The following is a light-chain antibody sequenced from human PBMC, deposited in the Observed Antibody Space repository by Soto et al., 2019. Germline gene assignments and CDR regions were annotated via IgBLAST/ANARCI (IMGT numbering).Light chain of an antibody. CDR2: PAS. CDR3: QQGYNFPRA. J-gene: IGKJ1*01. CDR1: QPISSW. Sequence: DVQMTQSPSAISASVGGRFTITFLASQPISSWLAWYQQVPGQAPYLLIYPASTLQSGVPSRFSGSGSGTDFTLTINSLQPEDFATYYCQQGYNFPRAFGQGTKVDIK. V-gene: IGKV1-12*01.